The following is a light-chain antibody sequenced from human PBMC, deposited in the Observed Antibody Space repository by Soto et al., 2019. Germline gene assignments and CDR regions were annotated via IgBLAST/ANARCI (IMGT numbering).Light chain of an antibody. V-gene: IGLV2-23*02. CDR1: SSDVGTYNF. Sequence: QSALTQPASVSGSPGQSITISCTGTSSDVGTYNFVSWYQQHPGKAPKLMIYEVSKRPSGVSNRFSGSKSGHTASLTIAGRQAEDEADYYCCSYAGSSTVVFGGGTKLTVL. J-gene: IGLJ2*01. CDR3: CSYAGSSTVV. CDR2: EVS.